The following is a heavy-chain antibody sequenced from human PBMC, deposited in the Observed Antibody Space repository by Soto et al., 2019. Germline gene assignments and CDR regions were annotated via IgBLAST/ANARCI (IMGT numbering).Heavy chain of an antibody. Sequence: SETLSLTCTVSGGSISSGGYYWSWIRQHPGKGLEWIGYIYYSGSTYYNPSLKSRVTISVDTSKNQFSLKLSSVTAADTAVYYCARARWTAAGTNWFDPWGQGTLVTV. CDR2: IYYSGST. CDR3: ARARWTAAGTNWFDP. J-gene: IGHJ5*02. CDR1: GGSISSGGYY. D-gene: IGHD6-13*01. V-gene: IGHV4-31*03.